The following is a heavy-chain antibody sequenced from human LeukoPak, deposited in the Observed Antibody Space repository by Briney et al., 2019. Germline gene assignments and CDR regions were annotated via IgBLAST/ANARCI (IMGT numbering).Heavy chain of an antibody. CDR3: SVGYYYYYYMDV. Sequence: GRSLRLSCAASGFTFSSYGMHWVRQPPGRGLEWVAVIWDDGSNKYYADSVKGRFTISRDHSKNTLYLQMNSLRADDTAVYYCSVGYYYYYYMDVWGKGTTVTVSS. CDR2: IWDDGSNK. V-gene: IGHV3-33*01. CDR1: GFTFSSYG. J-gene: IGHJ6*03.